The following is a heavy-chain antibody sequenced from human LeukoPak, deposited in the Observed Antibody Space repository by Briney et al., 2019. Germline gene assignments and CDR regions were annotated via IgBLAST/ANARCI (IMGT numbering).Heavy chain of an antibody. V-gene: IGHV4-34*01. J-gene: IGHJ4*02. CDR1: GGSFSGYY. D-gene: IGHD4-17*01. Sequence: SSETLSLTCAVYGGSFSGYYWSWIRQPPGKGLEWIGEINHSGSTNYNPSLKSRVTISVDTSKNQFSLKLSSVTAADTAVYYCARHDYGDYEAHFDYWGQGTLVTVSS. CDR2: INHSGST. CDR3: ARHDYGDYEAHFDY.